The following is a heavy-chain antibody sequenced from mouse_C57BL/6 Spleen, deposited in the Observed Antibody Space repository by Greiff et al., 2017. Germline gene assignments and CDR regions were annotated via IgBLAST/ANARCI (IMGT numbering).Heavy chain of an antibody. V-gene: IGHV5-15*01. CDR1: GFTFSDYG. CDR3: ARLGDCDVDAMDY. Sequence: DVMLVESGGGLVQPGGSLKLSCAASGFTFSDYGMAWVRQAPRKGPEWVAFISNLAYSIYYADTVTGRFTISRENAKNTLYLEMSSLRSEDTAMYYCARLGDCDVDAMDYWGQGTSVTVSS. J-gene: IGHJ4*01. D-gene: IGHD3-3*01. CDR2: ISNLAYSI.